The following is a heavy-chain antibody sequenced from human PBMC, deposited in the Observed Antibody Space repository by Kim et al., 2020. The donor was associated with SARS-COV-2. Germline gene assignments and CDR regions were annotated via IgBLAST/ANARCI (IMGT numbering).Heavy chain of an antibody. Sequence: GGSLRLSCTASGFTFGDYAMSWVRQAPGKGLEWVGFIRSKAYGGTTEYAASVKGRFTISRDDSKSIAYLQMNSLKTEDTAVYYCTRRVRDSSGYYYFDYWGQGTLVTVSS. J-gene: IGHJ4*02. D-gene: IGHD3-22*01. V-gene: IGHV3-49*04. CDR2: IRSKAYGGTT. CDR3: TRRVRDSSGYYYFDY. CDR1: GFTFGDYA.